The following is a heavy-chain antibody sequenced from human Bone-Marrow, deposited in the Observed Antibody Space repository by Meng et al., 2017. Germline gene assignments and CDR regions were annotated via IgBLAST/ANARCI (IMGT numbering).Heavy chain of an antibody. CDR3: AKERYYGMGV. CDR1: GFTVDDYA. J-gene: IGHJ6*02. V-gene: IGHV3-9*01. Sequence: SLKISCAASGFTVDDYAMHWVRQAPGKGLEWVSGISWNSGSIGYADSVKGRFTISRDNAKNSLYLQMNSLRAEDTALYYCAKERYYGMGVWGQGTTVTVSS. CDR2: ISWNSGSI.